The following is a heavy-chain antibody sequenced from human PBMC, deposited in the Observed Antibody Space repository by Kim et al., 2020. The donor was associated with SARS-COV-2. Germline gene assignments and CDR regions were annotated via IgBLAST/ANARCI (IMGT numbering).Heavy chain of an antibody. CDR1: GYTFTSYA. CDR2: INAGNGNT. V-gene: IGHV1-3*01. J-gene: IGHJ4*02. D-gene: IGHD2-15*01. Sequence: ASVKVSCKASGYTFTSYAMHWVRQAPGQRLEWMGWINAGNGNTKYSQKFQGRVTITRDTSASTAYMELSSLRSEDTAVYYCARDLRPGRYCSGGSCYSVGATRGTCFDYWGQGTLVTVSS. CDR3: ARDLRPGRYCSGGSCYSVGATRGTCFDY.